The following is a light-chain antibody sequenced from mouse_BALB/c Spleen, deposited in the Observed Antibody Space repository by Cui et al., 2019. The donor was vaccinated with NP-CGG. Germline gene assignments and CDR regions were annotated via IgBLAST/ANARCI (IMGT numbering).Light chain of an antibody. CDR3: ALWYSNHWV. J-gene: IGLJ1*01. V-gene: IGLV1*01. CDR2: GTN. CDR1: TGAVTTSNY. Sequence: QAVVTQESALTTSPGETVTLTCRSSTGAVTTSNYANGVQEKPDHLFTGLIGGTNNRAPGVPAKFSGSLIGDKAVLTITGAQTEDEAIYFCALWYSNHWVFGGGTKLTVL.